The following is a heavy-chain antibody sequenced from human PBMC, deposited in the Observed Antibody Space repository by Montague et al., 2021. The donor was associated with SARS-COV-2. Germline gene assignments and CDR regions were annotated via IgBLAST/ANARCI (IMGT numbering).Heavy chain of an antibody. D-gene: IGHD4-17*01. Sequence: TLSLTCTVSGGSISSASYYWSWLRQPAGKGLEWIGHIYSTVITNYNPSLKSRVTISVDLSKNQFSLKMTSVTAADTAVYYCARDPNDYGWFDPWGQGTLVTVSS. J-gene: IGHJ5*02. CDR3: ARDPNDYGWFDP. CDR1: GGSISSASYY. V-gene: IGHV4-61*09. CDR2: IYSTVIT.